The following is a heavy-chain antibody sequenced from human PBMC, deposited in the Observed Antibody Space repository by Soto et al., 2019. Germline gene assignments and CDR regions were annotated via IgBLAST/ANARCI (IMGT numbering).Heavy chain of an antibody. J-gene: IGHJ6*01. CDR2: IYYSGST. Sequence: PADTLSLTLTVSGDSITSYYWGCIRQPPWKSLEWFGNIYYSGSTYYNPSLKRRVTISEDTSENQFSLRLTSGTAAETALYYCESRPRVAMANFDYNYYYGSDIWGQGTTVTVSS. V-gene: IGHV4-59*05. CDR1: GDSITSYY. D-gene: IGHD6-19*01. CDR3: ESRPRVAMANFDYNYYYGSDI.